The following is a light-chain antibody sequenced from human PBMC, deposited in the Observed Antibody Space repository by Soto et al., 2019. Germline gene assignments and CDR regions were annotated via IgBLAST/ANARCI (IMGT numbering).Light chain of an antibody. V-gene: IGLV2-14*01. J-gene: IGLJ1*01. CDR1: SSDVGAYNY. Sequence: QSALTQPASVSESPGQSITISCAGTSSDVGAYNYVSWYQQHPGKAPKLIIYDVSNRPSGVSNRFSGSKSGNTASLTISGLQAEDEAEYYCSSYTTTTARVFGTGTKLTVL. CDR3: SSYTTTTARV. CDR2: DVS.